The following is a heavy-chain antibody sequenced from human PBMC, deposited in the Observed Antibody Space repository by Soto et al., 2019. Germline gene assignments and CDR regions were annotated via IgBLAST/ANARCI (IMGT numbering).Heavy chain of an antibody. CDR2: INAGNGNT. J-gene: IGHJ4*02. D-gene: IGHD2-15*01. CDR1: GYTFTSYA. Sequence: ASVKVSCKASGYTFTSYAMHWVRQAPGQRLEWMGWINAGNGNTKYSQKFQGRVTITRDTSASTAYMELSSLRSEDTAVYYCARDGKPVETYCSGGSCYSDYFDYWGQGTLVTVSS. CDR3: ARDGKPVETYCSGGSCYSDYFDY. V-gene: IGHV1-3*01.